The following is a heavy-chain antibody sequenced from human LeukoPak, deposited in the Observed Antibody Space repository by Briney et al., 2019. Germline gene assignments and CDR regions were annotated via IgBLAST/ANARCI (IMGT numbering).Heavy chain of an antibody. V-gene: IGHV2-5*02. CDR2: IYWDDDK. J-gene: IGHJ5*02. Sequence: SGPTLVKPTQTLTLTCTFSGFSLSTSGVGVGWIRQPPGKALEWLALIYWDDDKRYSPSLKSRLTITKDTSKNQVVLTMTNMDPVDTATYYCAHIGQELQWLRRRWFDPWGQGTLVSVSS. CDR3: AHIGQELQWLRRRWFDP. D-gene: IGHD6-19*01. CDR1: GFSLSTSGVG.